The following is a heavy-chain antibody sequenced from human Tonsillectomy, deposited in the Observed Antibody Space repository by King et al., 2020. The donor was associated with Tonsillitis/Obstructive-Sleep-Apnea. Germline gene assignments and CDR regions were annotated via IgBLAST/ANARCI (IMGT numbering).Heavy chain of an antibody. CDR2: IWYDGSNK. V-gene: IGHV3-33*01. CDR3: AREGSDYSDYRDPGNYYYYYYMDV. CDR1: GFTFSSYD. J-gene: IGHJ6*03. D-gene: IGHD4-11*01. Sequence: VQLVESGGGAVQPGRSLRLSCAASGFTFSSYDMHWVRQAPGKGLEWVAVIWYDGSNKYYAESVKGRFTISRDNSKNTLYLQMNSLRAEDTAVYYCAREGSDYSDYRDPGNYYYYYYMDVWGKGTTVTVSS.